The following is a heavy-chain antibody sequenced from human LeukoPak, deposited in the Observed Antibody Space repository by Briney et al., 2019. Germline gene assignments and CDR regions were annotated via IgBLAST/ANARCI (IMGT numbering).Heavy chain of an antibody. CDR1: GGSISSSNW. J-gene: IGHJ4*02. V-gene: IGHV4-4*02. CDR2: IYHSGST. Sequence: PSETLSLTCAVSGGSISSSNWWSWVRQPPGKGLEWIGEIYHSGSTNYNPSLKSRVTISVDKSKNQFSLKLSSVTAADTAVYYCARVPQYITMIVVVTDYYSDYWGQGTLVTVSS. D-gene: IGHD3-22*01. CDR3: ARVPQYITMIVVVTDYYSDY.